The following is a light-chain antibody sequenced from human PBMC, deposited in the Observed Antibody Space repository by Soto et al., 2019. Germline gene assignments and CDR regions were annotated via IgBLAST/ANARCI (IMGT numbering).Light chain of an antibody. Sequence: ALTQPPSASGSPGQSVTISCTGTSTDVGAYNYVSWYQQRPGKAPKLMIFEVTKRPSGVPDRFSGSKSGNTASLTVSGVQADDEADYYCSSYAGSNSFVFGTGTKLTVL. J-gene: IGLJ1*01. CDR3: SSYAGSNSFV. V-gene: IGLV2-8*01. CDR1: STDVGAYNY. CDR2: EVT.